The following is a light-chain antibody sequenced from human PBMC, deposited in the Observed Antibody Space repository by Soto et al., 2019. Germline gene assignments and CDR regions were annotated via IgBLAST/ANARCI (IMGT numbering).Light chain of an antibody. V-gene: IGKV3-15*01. CDR3: QQYNNWPPLT. J-gene: IGKJ4*01. Sequence: EIVMTQSPATLSVSPGERATLSCRASQSVRANLAWYQQRPGQAPRLLIYGASTRVTGIPARFSGSGSGTDFTLIISSLQSEDFAVYYCQQYNNWPPLTFGGGTKVEIK. CDR2: GAS. CDR1: QSVRAN.